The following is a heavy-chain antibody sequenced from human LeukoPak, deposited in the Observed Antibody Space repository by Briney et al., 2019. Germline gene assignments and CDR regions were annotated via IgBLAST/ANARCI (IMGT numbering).Heavy chain of an antibody. V-gene: IGHV1-69*05. Sequence: ASVKVSCKASGGTFSSYAISWVRQAPGQGLEWMGVIIPIFGTANYAQKFQGRVTITTDESTSTAYMELSSLRSEDTAVYYCAITNDYGGNSYAFDIWGQGTMVTVSS. CDR2: IIPIFGTA. CDR3: AITNDYGGNSYAFDI. CDR1: GGTFSSYA. D-gene: IGHD4-23*01. J-gene: IGHJ3*02.